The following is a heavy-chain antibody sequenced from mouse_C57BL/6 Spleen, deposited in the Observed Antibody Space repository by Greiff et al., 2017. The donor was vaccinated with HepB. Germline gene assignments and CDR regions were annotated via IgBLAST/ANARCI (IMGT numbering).Heavy chain of an antibody. V-gene: IGHV1-47*01. Sequence: QVHVKQSGAELVKPGASVKMSCKASGYTFTTYPIEWMKQNHGKSLEWIGNFHPYNDDTKYNEKFKGKATLTVEKSSSTVYLELSRLTSDDSAVYYCARAYYSTVYWYFDVWGTGTTVTVSS. J-gene: IGHJ1*03. CDR1: GYTFTTYP. CDR2: FHPYNDDT. CDR3: ARAYYSTVYWYFDV. D-gene: IGHD2-5*01.